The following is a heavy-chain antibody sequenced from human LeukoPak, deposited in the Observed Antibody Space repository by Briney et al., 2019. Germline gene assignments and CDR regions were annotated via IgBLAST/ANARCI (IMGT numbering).Heavy chain of an antibody. V-gene: IGHV5-51*01. CDR1: GYTFSNYW. Sequence: GEPLKISCKSSGYTFSNYWIGWVRQMPGKGLEWMWIMYPLDTDTRYSPSFEGQVSISADKSISTAYLQSSSLKASDTAMYYCARAPYSISSMDYWGQGTLVTVSS. D-gene: IGHD6-6*01. J-gene: IGHJ4*02. CDR2: MYPLDTDT. CDR3: ARAPYSISSMDY.